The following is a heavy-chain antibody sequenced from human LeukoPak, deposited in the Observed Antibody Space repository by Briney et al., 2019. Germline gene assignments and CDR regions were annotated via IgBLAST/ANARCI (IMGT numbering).Heavy chain of an antibody. V-gene: IGHV4-30-2*01. J-gene: IGHJ3*02. D-gene: IGHD6-6*01. CDR2: IYHSGST. CDR1: GGSISSGGYS. Sequence: TLSLTCAVSGGSISSGGYSWSWIRQPPGKGLEWIGYIYHSGSTYYNPSLKSRVTISVDRSKNQFSLKLSSVTAADTAVYYCARTSIAARRANAFDIWGQGTMVTVSS. CDR3: ARTSIAARRANAFDI.